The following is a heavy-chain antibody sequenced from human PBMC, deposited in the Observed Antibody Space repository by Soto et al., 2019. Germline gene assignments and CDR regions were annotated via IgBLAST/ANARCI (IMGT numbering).Heavy chain of an antibody. D-gene: IGHD3-9*01. CDR1: GFTFSDAW. V-gene: IGHV3-15*01. J-gene: IGHJ6*02. Sequence: LRLSCAASGFTFSDAWMSWVRQAPGKGLDWVGRIKSKSDGGTTEYAAPVRGRFTISRDDSKNTLYLQMNSLRAEDTAVYYCARDMIFSYGMDVWGQGTTVTVSS. CDR3: ARDMIFSYGMDV. CDR2: IKSKSDGGTT.